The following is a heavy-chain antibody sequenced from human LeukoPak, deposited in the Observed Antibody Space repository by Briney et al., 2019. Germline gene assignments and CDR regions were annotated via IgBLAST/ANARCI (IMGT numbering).Heavy chain of an antibody. J-gene: IGHJ4*02. V-gene: IGHV4-39*07. CDR3: ARLIGLGGVSPYFDF. D-gene: IGHD3-16*02. CDR1: GGSISSSTYY. Sequence: SETLSLTCSVSGGSISSSTYYWGWIRQPPGKGLEWIGSISYSGSTYYNPSLRSRVTISVDTSKSQFSLKLNSVTAPDTAVYYCARLIGLGGVSPYFDFWGQGRLVTVSS. CDR2: ISYSGST.